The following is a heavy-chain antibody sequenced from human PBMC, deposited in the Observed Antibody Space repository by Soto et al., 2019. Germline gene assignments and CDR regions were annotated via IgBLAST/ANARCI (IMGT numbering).Heavy chain of an antibody. D-gene: IGHD1-1*01. CDR3: VRQGIGNLHGLVDV. V-gene: IGHV4-59*08. CDR2: VYYSGGT. Sequence: QVQLQQSGPGLVKPSETLSLTCTVSSGPSSSHNWGWIRQPPGRGLEWIGYVYYSGGTSYNPSLKRRVTISADPSTNHIALTLSSVTAADTAVYYCVRQGIGNLHGLVDVWGQGPTVSVSS. J-gene: IGHJ6*02. CDR1: SGPSSSHN.